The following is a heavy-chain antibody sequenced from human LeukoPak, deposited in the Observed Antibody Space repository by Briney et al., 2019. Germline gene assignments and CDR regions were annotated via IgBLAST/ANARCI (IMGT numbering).Heavy chain of an antibody. D-gene: IGHD3-22*01. J-gene: IGHJ4*02. CDR3: ARDYYYDSSGPFDY. CDR1: GYTFTSYG. V-gene: IGHV1-18*01. Sequence: ASVKVSFKASGYTFTSYGISWVRQAPGQGLEWMGWISAYNGNTNYAQKLQGRVTMTTDTSTSTAYMELRSLRSDDTAVYYCARDYYYDSSGPFDYWGQGTLVSVSS. CDR2: ISAYNGNT.